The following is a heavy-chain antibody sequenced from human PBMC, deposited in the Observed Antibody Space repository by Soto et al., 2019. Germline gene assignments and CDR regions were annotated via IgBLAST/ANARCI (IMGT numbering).Heavy chain of an antibody. D-gene: IGHD6-19*01. Sequence: SETMSLTCTVSGGSISGYYWSWIRQPPGKGLEWIGYIYYRGSTHYNPSLKSRVTISVDTSKNQFSLNLSSVTAADTAVYFCARLTPQWPYLDYWGQGTLVTVSS. V-gene: IGHV4-59*08. CDR1: GGSISGYY. CDR3: ARLTPQWPYLDY. CDR2: IYYRGST. J-gene: IGHJ4*02.